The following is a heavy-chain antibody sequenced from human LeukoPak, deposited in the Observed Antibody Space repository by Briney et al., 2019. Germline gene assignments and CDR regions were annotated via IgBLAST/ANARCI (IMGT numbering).Heavy chain of an antibody. V-gene: IGHV3-23*01. CDR3: ARDGPRFLEAYLDY. J-gene: IGHJ4*02. CDR2: ISGSGGST. D-gene: IGHD3-3*01. Sequence: GGSLRLSCAASGFTFSSYAMSWVRQAPGKGLEWVSAISGSGGSTYYADSVKGRFTISRDNSKNTLYLQMNSLRAEDTAVYYCARDGPRFLEAYLDYWGQGTLVTVSS. CDR1: GFTFSSYA.